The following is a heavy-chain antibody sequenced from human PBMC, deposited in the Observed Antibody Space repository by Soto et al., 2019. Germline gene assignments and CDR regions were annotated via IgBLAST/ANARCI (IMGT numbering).Heavy chain of an antibody. Sequence: QVQLQQWGAGLLKPSETLSLTCAVYDGSSNNYYWSWIRQPPGKGLEWIGEINHSGSTNYNASLKSRVTISEDTSKKQFSLELGFVTAAETAVYYCARGGLIRGVLYYWGQGTLVTVSS. D-gene: IGHD3-10*01. CDR1: DGSSNNYY. CDR2: INHSGST. V-gene: IGHV4-34*01. CDR3: ARGGLIRGVLYY. J-gene: IGHJ4*02.